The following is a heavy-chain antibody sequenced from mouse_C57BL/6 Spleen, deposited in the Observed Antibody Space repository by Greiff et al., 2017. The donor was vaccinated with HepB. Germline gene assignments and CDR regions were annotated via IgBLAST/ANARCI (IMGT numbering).Heavy chain of an antibody. J-gene: IGHJ1*03. Sequence: EVKLQESGPGLVKPSQSLSLTCSVTGYSITSGYYWNWIRQFPGNKLEWMGYISYDGSNNYNPSLKNRISSTRDTSKNQFFLKLNSVTTEDTATYYCASLYGSSYGGYFDVWGTGTTVTVSS. CDR2: ISYDGSN. V-gene: IGHV3-6*01. CDR1: GYSITSGYY. CDR3: ASLYGSSYGGYFDV. D-gene: IGHD1-1*01.